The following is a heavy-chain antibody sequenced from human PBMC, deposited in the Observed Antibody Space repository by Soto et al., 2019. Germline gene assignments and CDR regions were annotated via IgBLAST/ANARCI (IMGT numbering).Heavy chain of an antibody. J-gene: IGHJ6*02. CDR2: IHSSGTS. D-gene: IGHD5-12*01. CDR3: ARDNIVSKGYGMDV. Sequence: SETLSLTCSVSGGSISTYYWSWIRQPPGERLEWIGRIHSSGTSNYNPSLKSRVSISRDTSKNQISLKLSSVTAADTAVYYCARDNIVSKGYGMDVWGQGTTVTVSS. CDR1: GGSISTYY. V-gene: IGHV4-4*07.